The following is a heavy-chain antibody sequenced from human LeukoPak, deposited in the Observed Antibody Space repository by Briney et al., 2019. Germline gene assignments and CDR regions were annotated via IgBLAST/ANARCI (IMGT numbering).Heavy chain of an antibody. CDR2: IIPIFGTA. J-gene: IGHJ5*02. V-gene: IGHV1-69*05. CDR3: ASRRWGVVLRADPFDP. Sequence: SVKVSCKASGGTFSSYAISWVRQAPGQGLEWMGRIIPIFGTANYAQKFQGRVTITTDESTSTAYVELSSLRSEDTAVYYCASRRWGVVLRADPFDPWGQGTLVTVSS. CDR1: GGTFSSYA. D-gene: IGHD2-2*01.